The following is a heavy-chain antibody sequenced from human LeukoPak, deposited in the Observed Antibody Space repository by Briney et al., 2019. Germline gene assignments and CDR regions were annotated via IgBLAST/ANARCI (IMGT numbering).Heavy chain of an antibody. V-gene: IGHV1-69*04. D-gene: IGHD3-10*01. CDR2: IIPILGIA. CDR3: AGDPDFGSGSPLGLAY. Sequence: SVKVSCKASGGTFSSYAISWVRQAPGQGLEWMGRIIPILGIANYAQKFQGRVTITADKSTGTAYMELSSLRSEDTAVYYGAGDPDFGSGSPLGLAYWGKGTMVTASS. J-gene: IGHJ4*02. CDR1: GGTFSSYA.